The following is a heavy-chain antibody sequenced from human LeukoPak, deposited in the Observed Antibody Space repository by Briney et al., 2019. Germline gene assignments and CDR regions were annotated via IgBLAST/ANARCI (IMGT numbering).Heavy chain of an antibody. CDR3: ARAQDSSSCPFDY. CDR2: ISSSSSYI. Sequence: GGSLRLSFAASGFTFSSYSMNWVRQAPGKGLEWVSSISSSSSYIYYADSVKGRFTISRDNAKNSLYLQMNSLRAEDTAVYYCARAQDSSSCPFDYWGQGTLVTVSS. D-gene: IGHD6-13*01. CDR1: GFTFSSYS. J-gene: IGHJ4*02. V-gene: IGHV3-21*01.